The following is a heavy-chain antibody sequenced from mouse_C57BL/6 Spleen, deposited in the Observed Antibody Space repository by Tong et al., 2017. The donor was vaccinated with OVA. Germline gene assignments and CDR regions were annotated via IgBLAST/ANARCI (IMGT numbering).Heavy chain of an antibody. V-gene: IGHV5-17*01. J-gene: IGHJ3*01. CDR3: KQLRPFAY. CDR1: GFTFSDYG. Sequence: EVQLQESGGDLVKPGGSLKLSCAASGFTFSDYGMHWVRQAPEKGLEWVAYISSGSSTIYYADTVKGRFTISRDNAKNTLYLQMSSLRSEDTALYYCKQLRPFAYWGQGTLVTVSA. CDR2: ISSGSSTI. D-gene: IGHD3-2*02.